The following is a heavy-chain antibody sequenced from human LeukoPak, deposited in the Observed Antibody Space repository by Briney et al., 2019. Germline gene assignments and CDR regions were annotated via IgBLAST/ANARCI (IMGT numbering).Heavy chain of an antibody. J-gene: IGHJ4*02. CDR3: AKPLEKYTYGGNFDY. V-gene: IGHV3-23*01. CDR2: ISSSADSA. CDR1: GFTFSSYA. Sequence: GGSLRLSCEASGFTFSSYAMSWVRQAPGKGLAWVSVISSSADSAYYADSVKGRFTISRDNSKNTLYLQMNNLRAEDTAVYYCAKPLEKYTYGGNFDYWGQGILVTVSS. D-gene: IGHD4-23*01.